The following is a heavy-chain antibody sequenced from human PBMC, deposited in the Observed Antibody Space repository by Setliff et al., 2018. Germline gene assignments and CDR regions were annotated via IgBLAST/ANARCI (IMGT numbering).Heavy chain of an antibody. V-gene: IGHV1-46*02. D-gene: IGHD6-6*01. CDR2: INPSGGST. Sequence: ASVKVSCKASGYTFNSYYMHWVRQAPGQGLEWMGIINPSGGSTSYAQKFQGRVTMTRDTSTSTVYMELSSLRSEDTAVYYCAREQLVDRGFDYWGQGTLVTVSS. J-gene: IGHJ4*02. CDR1: GYTFNSYY. CDR3: AREQLVDRGFDY.